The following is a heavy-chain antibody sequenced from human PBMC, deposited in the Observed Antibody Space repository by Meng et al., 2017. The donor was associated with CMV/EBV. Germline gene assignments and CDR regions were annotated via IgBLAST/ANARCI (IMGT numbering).Heavy chain of an antibody. V-gene: IGHV3-15*01. D-gene: IGHD6-13*01. CDR2: IKSKTDGGTT. CDR3: TTEWIAAAGTPDY. CDR1: GFTFSNFA. J-gene: IGHJ4*02. Sequence: GESLKISCAASGFTFSNFAMNWVRQAPGKGLEWVGRIKSKTDGGTTDYAAPVKGRFTISRDDSKNTLYLQMNSLKTEDTAVYYCTTEWIAAAGTPDYWGQGTLVTVSS.